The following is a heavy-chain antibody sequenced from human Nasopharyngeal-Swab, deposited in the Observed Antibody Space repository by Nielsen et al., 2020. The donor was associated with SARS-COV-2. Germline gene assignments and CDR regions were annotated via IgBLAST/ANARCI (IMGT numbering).Heavy chain of an antibody. D-gene: IGHD5-24*01. V-gene: IGHV4-34*01. CDR1: GGSFNGFY. CDR3: ARAGRVGDAYTGLDV. Sequence: GSLRLSCSVSGGSFNGFYWNWIRQAPGKGLEWIGELNHNERTNYNPSLKSRVTMSVDTSTNQVSLKLNSLTATDTAVYYCARAGRVGDAYTGLDVWGQGTTVTVSS. CDR2: LNHNERT. J-gene: IGHJ6*02.